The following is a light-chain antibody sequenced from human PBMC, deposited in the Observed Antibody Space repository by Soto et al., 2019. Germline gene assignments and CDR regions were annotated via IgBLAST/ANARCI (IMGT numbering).Light chain of an antibody. CDR2: SND. Sequence: QSVLTQPPSASGTPGQRVTISCSGSRSNIGSNYVYWYQQIPGTAPKLLIYSNDQRPSGVPDRFSGSKFGTSASLAISWLRPEDEADYYCAGWDDRLSGPVFGGGTKVTVL. CDR1: RSNIGSNY. CDR3: AGWDDRLSGPV. V-gene: IGLV1-47*02. J-gene: IGLJ2*01.